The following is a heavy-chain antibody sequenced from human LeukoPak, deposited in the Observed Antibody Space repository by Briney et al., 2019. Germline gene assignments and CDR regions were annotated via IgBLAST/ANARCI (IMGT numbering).Heavy chain of an antibody. V-gene: IGHV3-21*01. CDR3: ARAHGYSSSSFDY. Sequence: TGGSPRLSCAASGFTFSSYSMNWVRQAPGKGLEWVSSISSSSSYIYYADSVKGRFTISRDNAKNSLYLQMNSLRAEDTAVYYCARAHGYSSSSFDYWGQGTLVTVSS. J-gene: IGHJ4*02. CDR1: GFTFSSYS. D-gene: IGHD6-13*01. CDR2: ISSSSSYI.